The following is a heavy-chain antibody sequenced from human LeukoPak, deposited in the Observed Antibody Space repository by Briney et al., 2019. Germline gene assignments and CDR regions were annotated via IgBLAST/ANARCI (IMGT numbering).Heavy chain of an antibody. CDR2: ISETGGTT. CDR3: ARDRKESYYDNSGFLDY. V-gene: IGHV3-23*01. J-gene: IGHJ4*02. CDR1: GFTFSSFA. Sequence: GGSLRLSCAASGFTFSSFAMSWVRQAPGKGLEWVSGISETGGTTWHADSVKGRFTISRDNAKNSLYLQMNSLRAEDTAVYYCARDRKESYYDNSGFLDYWGQGTLVTVSS. D-gene: IGHD3-22*01.